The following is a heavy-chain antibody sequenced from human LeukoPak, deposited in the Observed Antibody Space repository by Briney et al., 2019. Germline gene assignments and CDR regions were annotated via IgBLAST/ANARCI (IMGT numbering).Heavy chain of an antibody. Sequence: AWVKVSCKSSGYTFTSYYMHWVRQAPGQGLGWMGVVNTRGGSISYAQKFQGRVTMTRDMFTSTVYMELSSLRSEGTAVYYCARTYGSSGYYSRGEDAFDIWGQGTMVTVSS. CDR1: GYTFTSYY. V-gene: IGHV1-46*01. CDR2: VNTRGGSI. CDR3: ARTYGSSGYYSRGEDAFDI. J-gene: IGHJ3*02. D-gene: IGHD3-22*01.